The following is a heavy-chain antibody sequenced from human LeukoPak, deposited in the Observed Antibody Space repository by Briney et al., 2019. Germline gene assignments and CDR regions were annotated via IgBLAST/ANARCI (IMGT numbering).Heavy chain of an antibody. D-gene: IGHD5-24*01. CDR1: GDTFNDYA. CDR3: AREMGREGYSFDY. Sequence: ASVKVSCKASGDTFNDYAISWVRQAPGQGLEWMGGIIPFFGTPNYAQKFQGRVTITADKSTSTAYMELNSLRSEDTAVYYCAREMGREGYSFDYWGQGTVVTVSS. J-gene: IGHJ4*02. V-gene: IGHV1-69*06. CDR2: IIPFFGTP.